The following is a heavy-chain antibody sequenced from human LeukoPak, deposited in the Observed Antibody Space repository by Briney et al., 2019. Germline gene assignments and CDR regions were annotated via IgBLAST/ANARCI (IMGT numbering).Heavy chain of an antibody. V-gene: IGHV3-9*01. CDR1: GFTFGVYA. J-gene: IGHJ4*02. CDR2: ISWNSGRI. D-gene: IGHD5-18*01. Sequence: GGSLRLSCAASGFTFGVYAMRWVRQAPGKGLEWVSGISWNSGRIRYADSVKGRFTISRDNAKNSLYLQMNSLRAEDTALYYWGKGQRRGYSYGPNFDYWGQGTMVTVSS. CDR3: GKGQRRGYSYGPNFDY.